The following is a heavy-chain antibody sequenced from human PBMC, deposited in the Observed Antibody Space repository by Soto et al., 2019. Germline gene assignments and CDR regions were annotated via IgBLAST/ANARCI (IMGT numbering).Heavy chain of an antibody. V-gene: IGHV4-30-4*01. CDR2: IYYTGST. CDR1: GGSISSDDHY. D-gene: IGHD6-6*01. J-gene: IGHJ4*02. CDR3: ARDRSNSPDFFDF. Sequence: QVQLQESGPGLVKPSQTLSLTCTVSGGSISSDDHYWTWIRQPPGKGLEWIGYIYYTGSTNYNPCLKSRVTISMDTSKNQFSLKVNSVTAADTAVYYCARDRSNSPDFFDFWGQGTLVTVSS.